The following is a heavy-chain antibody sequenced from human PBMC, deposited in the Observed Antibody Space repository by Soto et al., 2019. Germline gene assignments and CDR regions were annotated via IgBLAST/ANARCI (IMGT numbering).Heavy chain of an antibody. J-gene: IGHJ5*02. D-gene: IGHD3-10*01. Sequence: QVQLVQSGAEVKKPGASVKVSCKASGYTFTSYAMHWVRQAPGQRLEWMGWINAGNGNTKYSQKFQGRVTITRDTSASTAYMELSSLRSKDTAVYYCARDGVLLWFGEPKRTNWFDPWGQGTLVTVSS. V-gene: IGHV1-3*01. CDR3: ARDGVLLWFGEPKRTNWFDP. CDR1: GYTFTSYA. CDR2: INAGNGNT.